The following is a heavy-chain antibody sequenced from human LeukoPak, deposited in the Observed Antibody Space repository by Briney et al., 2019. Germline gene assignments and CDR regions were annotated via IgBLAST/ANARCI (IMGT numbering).Heavy chain of an antibody. V-gene: IGHV3-23*01. CDR1: GFTFSIYA. CDR3: AKRFYCSSTSCSRRSFDY. J-gene: IGHJ4*02. CDR2: ISGSGGST. D-gene: IGHD2-2*01. Sequence: PGGSLRLSCAASGFTFSIYAMSWVRQAPGKGLECVSAISGSGGSTYYADSVKGRFTISRDNSKNTLYLQMNSLRAEDTAVYYCAKRFYCSSTSCSRRSFDYWGQGTLVTVSS.